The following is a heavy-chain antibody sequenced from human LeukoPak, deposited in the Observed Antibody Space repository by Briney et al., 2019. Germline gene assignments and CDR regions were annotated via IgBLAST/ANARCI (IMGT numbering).Heavy chain of an antibody. CDR2: ISAYNGNT. CDR3: ARSRLLAVAGPWYFDL. J-gene: IGHJ2*01. D-gene: IGHD6-19*01. Sequence: ASVKVSCKASGYTFTNYGISWVRQAPGQGLEWMGWISAYNGNTNYAQKLQGRVTMTTDTSTSTAYMELRSLRSDDTAVYYCARSRLLAVAGPWYFDLWGRGTLVTVSS. V-gene: IGHV1-18*01. CDR1: GYTFTNYG.